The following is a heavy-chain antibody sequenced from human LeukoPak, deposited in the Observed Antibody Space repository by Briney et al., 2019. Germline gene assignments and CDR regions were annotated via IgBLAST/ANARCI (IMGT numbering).Heavy chain of an antibody. J-gene: IGHJ3*02. V-gene: IGHV4-59*01. Sequence: SETLSLTCTVSSGSISSYYWSWIRQPPGKGLEWIGYIYYSGSTNYNPSLKSRVTISVDTSKNQFSLKLSSVTAADTAVYYCARSEWVYSSSWYGAFDIWGQGTMVTVSS. CDR1: SGSISSYY. D-gene: IGHD6-13*01. CDR3: ARSEWVYSSSWYGAFDI. CDR2: IYYSGST.